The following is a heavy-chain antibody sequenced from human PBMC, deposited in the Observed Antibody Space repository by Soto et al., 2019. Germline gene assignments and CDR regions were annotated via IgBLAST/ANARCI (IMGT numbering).Heavy chain of an antibody. J-gene: IGHJ4*02. D-gene: IGHD6-6*01. CDR1: GFTFSSYS. V-gene: IGHV3-48*01. CDR3: ARGKRIAARPSDFDY. Sequence: PGGSLRLSCAASGFTFSSYSMNWVRQAPGKGLEWVSYISSSSSTIYYADSVKGRFTISRDNAKNSLYLQMNSLRAEDTAVYYSARGKRIAARPSDFDYWGQGTLVTVSS. CDR2: ISSSSSTI.